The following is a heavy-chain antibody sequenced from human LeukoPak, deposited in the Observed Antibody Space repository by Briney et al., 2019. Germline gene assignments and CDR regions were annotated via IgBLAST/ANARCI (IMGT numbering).Heavy chain of an antibody. CDR3: TTDPYYYDSSSYYY. Sequence: GGSLRLSCAASGFTFSNAWMSWVRQAPGKGLEWVGCIKSKTDGGTTDYAAPVKGRFTISRDDSKNTLDLQMNSLKTEDTAVYYCTTDPYYYDSSSYYYWGQGTLVTVSS. J-gene: IGHJ4*02. V-gene: IGHV3-15*01. D-gene: IGHD3-22*01. CDR1: GFTFSNAW. CDR2: IKSKTDGGTT.